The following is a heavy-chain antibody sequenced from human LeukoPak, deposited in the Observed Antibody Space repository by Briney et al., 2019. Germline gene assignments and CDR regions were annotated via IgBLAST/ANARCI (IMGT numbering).Heavy chain of an antibody. CDR2: ISGSGGRT. CDR3: AKPRDDFWSGYWDY. J-gene: IGHJ4*02. CDR1: GFTFSSYD. D-gene: IGHD3-3*01. Sequence: GGSLGLSCAASGFTFSSYDMSWVRQAPGKGLEWVSAISGSGGRTYYADSVRGRCTISRDNSKNTLYLQMNSLRAEDTAVYYCAKPRDDFWSGYWDYWGQGTLVTVSS. V-gene: IGHV3-23*01.